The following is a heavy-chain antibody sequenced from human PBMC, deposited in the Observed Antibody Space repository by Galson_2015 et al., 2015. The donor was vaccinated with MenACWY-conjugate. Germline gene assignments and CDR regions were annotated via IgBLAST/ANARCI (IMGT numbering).Heavy chain of an antibody. Sequence: SLRLSCATSGFAFGGYLMGWFRQAPGKGLEWVGYIQSKNYGANTQYAASVKDRFSISRDDSRSIAYLEMNSLKTEDTALYYCTRTDHRYCSSTNCPFDHWGQGILVAVSS. CDR1: GFAFGGYL. CDR2: IQSKNYGANT. V-gene: IGHV3-49*03. D-gene: IGHD2-15*01. CDR3: TRTDHRYCSSTNCPFDH. J-gene: IGHJ4*02.